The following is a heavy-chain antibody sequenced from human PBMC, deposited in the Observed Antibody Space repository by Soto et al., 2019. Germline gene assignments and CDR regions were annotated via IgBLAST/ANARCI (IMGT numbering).Heavy chain of an antibody. CDR1: GGSISHYY. Sequence: SETLSLTCTVSGGSISHYYWSWIRQPPGKGLEWIGYIYYSGSTTYNPSLKSRVTISVDTSKNQFSLKLSSVTAADTAVYYCARESYCSSTSCYKSPFDYWGQGALVTVSS. D-gene: IGHD2-2*01. V-gene: IGHV4-59*01. J-gene: IGHJ4*02. CDR2: IYYSGST. CDR3: ARESYCSSTSCYKSPFDY.